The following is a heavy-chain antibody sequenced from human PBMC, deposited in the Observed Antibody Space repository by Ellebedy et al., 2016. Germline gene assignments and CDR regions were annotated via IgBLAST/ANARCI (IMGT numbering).Heavy chain of an antibody. CDR3: RQGHYFDQ. CDR1: GFTFSSST. Sequence: GGSLRLXXAASGFTFSSSTMHWVRQAPGWGLDWVAGISFDGRAVHYADSVKGRFTISRDNSRNILYLHMNSLRVDDTALYYCRQGHYFDQWGQGALVTVSS. J-gene: IGHJ4*02. V-gene: IGHV3-30*04. CDR2: ISFDGRAV.